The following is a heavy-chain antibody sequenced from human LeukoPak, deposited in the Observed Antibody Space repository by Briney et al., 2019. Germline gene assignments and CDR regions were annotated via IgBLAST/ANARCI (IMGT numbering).Heavy chain of an antibody. J-gene: IGHJ3*01. Sequence: SETLSLTCAVYGGSFSGYYWSWIRQPPGKGLEWIGEINHSRSTTYNPSLKSRVTMSVDTCKSQFSLRLSSVTAADTAVYYCAKVYSSSSRDSFDVWGQGTMVTVSS. CDR3: AKVYSSSSRDSFDV. D-gene: IGHD6-6*01. V-gene: IGHV4-34*01. CDR2: INHSRST. CDR1: GGSFSGYY.